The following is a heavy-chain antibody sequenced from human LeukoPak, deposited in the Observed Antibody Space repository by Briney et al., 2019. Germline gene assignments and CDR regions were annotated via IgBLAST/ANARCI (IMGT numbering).Heavy chain of an antibody. CDR1: GYTFTGYY. V-gene: IGHV1-2*02. CDR2: INPNSGGT. Sequence: ASVKVSCKASGYTFTGYYMHWVRQAPGQGLEWMGWINPNSGGTNYAQKFQGRVTMTRDTSISTAYMELSRLRSDDTAVYYCARVEFYCSSTSCYQDYWGQGTLVTVSS. CDR3: ARVEFYCSSTSCYQDY. D-gene: IGHD2-2*01. J-gene: IGHJ4*02.